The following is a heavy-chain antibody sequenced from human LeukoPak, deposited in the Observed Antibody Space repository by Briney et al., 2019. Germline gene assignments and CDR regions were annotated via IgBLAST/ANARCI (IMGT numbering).Heavy chain of an antibody. J-gene: IGHJ4*02. CDR1: GFTFSNFW. CDR2: INQDGSEK. CDR3: ARYDYTDYVGYYDH. D-gene: IGHD4-11*01. V-gene: IGHV3-7*03. Sequence: GGSLRLSCAASGFTFSNFWMSWVRQAPGKGLEWVANINQDGSEKNYVDSVKGRFTISRDSAKNSLYLQMNSLRAEDTALYYCARYDYTDYVGYYDHWGQGTLVTVSS.